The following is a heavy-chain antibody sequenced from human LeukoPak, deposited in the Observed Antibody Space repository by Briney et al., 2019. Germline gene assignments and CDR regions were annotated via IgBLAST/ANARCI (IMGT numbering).Heavy chain of an antibody. Sequence: PGGSLRLSCAASGFTFSSYGMHWVRQAPGKGLEWVAFIRYDGSNKYYADSVKGRFTISRDNSKNTLYLQMNSLRAEDTAVYYCARDPRPVKISYQYGNDDYWGQGTLVTVSS. CDR2: IRYDGSNK. CDR1: GFTFSSYG. CDR3: ARDPRPVKISYQYGNDDY. J-gene: IGHJ4*02. D-gene: IGHD1-1*01. V-gene: IGHV3-30*02.